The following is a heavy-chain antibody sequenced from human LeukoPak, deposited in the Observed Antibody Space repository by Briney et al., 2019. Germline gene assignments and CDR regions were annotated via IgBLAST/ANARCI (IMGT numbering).Heavy chain of an antibody. D-gene: IGHD6-19*01. CDR3: ATMQWLEGVDWFDP. V-gene: IGHV3-30*02. J-gene: IGHJ5*02. Sequence: GGSLRLSCAASGFIFSNYGMHWVRQAPGKGLEWVAVIRYDESNKFYADSVKGRFTISRDNSKNILFLQMNSLRAEDTAVYYCATMQWLEGVDWFDPWGQGTLVTVSS. CDR2: IRYDESNK. CDR1: GFIFSNYG.